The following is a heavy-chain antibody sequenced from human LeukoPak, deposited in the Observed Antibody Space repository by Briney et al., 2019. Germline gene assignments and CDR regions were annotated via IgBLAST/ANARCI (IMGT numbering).Heavy chain of an antibody. Sequence: TTSETLSLTCTASGSSISSYYWSWIRQPPGKLLEWIGYIYYSGSTNYNPSLQSRVTISVDTSKNQFSLKLSSVTAADTAVYYCARGVDYGDDNWFDPWGQGTLVTVSS. CDR2: IYYSGST. J-gene: IGHJ5*02. D-gene: IGHD4-17*01. CDR1: GSSISSYY. CDR3: ARGVDYGDDNWFDP. V-gene: IGHV4-59*13.